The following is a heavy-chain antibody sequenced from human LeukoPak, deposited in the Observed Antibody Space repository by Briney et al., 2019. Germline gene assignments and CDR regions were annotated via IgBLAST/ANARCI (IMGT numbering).Heavy chain of an antibody. V-gene: IGHV4-38-2*02. Sequence: SETLSLTCSGSIYSISNSLYWGWFRQPPGKGLEWIGSIYRSGSTFYNPSLKSRVTISLDTSKNQFSLKLSSVTAADTAVYFCARGTYGYYMDVWGKGTTVTVSS. CDR3: ARGTYGYYMDV. J-gene: IGHJ6*03. D-gene: IGHD4-17*01. CDR2: IYRSGST. CDR1: IYSISNSLY.